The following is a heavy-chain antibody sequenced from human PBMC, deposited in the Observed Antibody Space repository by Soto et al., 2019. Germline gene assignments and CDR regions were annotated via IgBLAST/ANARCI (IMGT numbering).Heavy chain of an antibody. CDR1: GYTFTSYA. J-gene: IGHJ5*02. Sequence: ASVKVSCKASGYTFTSYAMHWVRQAPGQRLEWMGWINAGNGNTKYSQKFQGRVTITRDTSASTAYMELSSLRSEDTAVYYCARDEDCTNGVCSNWSDPWGQRTLVTVSS. CDR3: ARDEDCTNGVCSNWSDP. CDR2: INAGNGNT. D-gene: IGHD2-8*01. V-gene: IGHV1-3*01.